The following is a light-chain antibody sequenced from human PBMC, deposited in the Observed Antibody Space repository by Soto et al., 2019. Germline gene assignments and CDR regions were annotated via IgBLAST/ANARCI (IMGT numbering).Light chain of an antibody. CDR2: DAS. J-gene: IGKJ5*01. V-gene: IGKV3-15*01. Sequence: EIVMTQSPATLSVSPGERATLSCRASQSVSSNFAWYQQKPGQAPRLLIYDASTRATGIPARFSGSGSGTEFTLTISSLQSEDFAVYYCQQYSNWPPITFGQGTRLEIK. CDR1: QSVSSN. CDR3: QQYSNWPPIT.